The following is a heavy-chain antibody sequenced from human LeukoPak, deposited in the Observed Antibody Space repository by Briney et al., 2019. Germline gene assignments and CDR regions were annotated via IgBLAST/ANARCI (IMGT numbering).Heavy chain of an antibody. CDR2: INPSGGST. CDR3: ARDWYSGSYYGMDV. J-gene: IGHJ6*02. Sequence: ASVKVSCKASGYTFTNYYMHWVRQAPGQGLEWMGIINPSGGSTSYAQKFQGRVTMTRDTSTSAYMELSSLRSVDTAVYYCARDWYSGSYYGMDVWGQGTTVTVSS. V-gene: IGHV1-46*01. D-gene: IGHD1-26*01. CDR1: GYTFTNYY.